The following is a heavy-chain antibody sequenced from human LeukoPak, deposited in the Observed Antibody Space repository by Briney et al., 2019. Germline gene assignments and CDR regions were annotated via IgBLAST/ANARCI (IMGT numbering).Heavy chain of an antibody. D-gene: IGHD2-2*01. CDR3: ARTPVVGYNWFDP. J-gene: IGHJ5*02. CDR1: GFTFSNYA. CDR2: ISYDGSNK. Sequence: AGRSLRLSCAASGFTFSNYAMHWVRQAPGKGLEWVAVISYDGSNKYYADSVNGRFTISRDNSKNTLYVQMNSLRAEDTAVYYCARTPVVGYNWFDPWGQGTLVTVSP. V-gene: IGHV3-30-3*01.